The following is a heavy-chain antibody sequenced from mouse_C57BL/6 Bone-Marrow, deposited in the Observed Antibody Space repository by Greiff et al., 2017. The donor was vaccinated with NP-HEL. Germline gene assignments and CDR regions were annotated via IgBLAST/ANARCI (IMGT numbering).Heavy chain of an antibody. V-gene: IGHV1-81*01. CDR3: ALIYYDYENF. Sequence: LQESGAELARPGASVKLSCKASGYTFTSYGISWVKQRTGQGLEWIGEIYPRSGNTYYNEKFKGKATLTADKSSSTAYMELRSLTSEDSAVYFCALIYYDYENFWGQGTTLTVSS. CDR1: GYTFTSYG. J-gene: IGHJ2*01. CDR2: IYPRSGNT. D-gene: IGHD2-4*01.